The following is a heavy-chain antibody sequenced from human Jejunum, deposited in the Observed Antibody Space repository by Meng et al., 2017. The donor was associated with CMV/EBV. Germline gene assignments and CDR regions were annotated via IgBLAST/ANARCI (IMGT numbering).Heavy chain of an antibody. J-gene: IGHJ4*02. V-gene: IGHV3-66*01. CDR2: LYSSGIT. Sequence: VQLGESGGDLVQPGESLRLSCAASGLTVSSNYMSWLRQAPGKGLEWVSILYSSGITYYADSVKGRFTISRDNSKNTLYFQMNTLRAEDTAVYYCARWSGTYYDYWGQGTLVTVSS. CDR1: GLTVSSNY. D-gene: IGHD1-26*01. CDR3: ARWSGTYYDY.